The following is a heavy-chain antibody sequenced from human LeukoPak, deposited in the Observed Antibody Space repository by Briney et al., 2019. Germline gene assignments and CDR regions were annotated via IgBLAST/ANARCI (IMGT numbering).Heavy chain of an antibody. CDR3: ARRRGGNTGGFYFDY. CDR1: VFSFTNYW. Sequence: GESLKISCKASVFSFTNYWIAWVRQMPGEGLEWMGSIYPGDSDTRYNPSFQGQVTISADKSIKTAYLQWSSLKASDIAMYYCARRRGGNTGGFYFDYWGQGSLVTVSS. CDR2: IYPGDSDT. D-gene: IGHD3-16*01. J-gene: IGHJ4*02. V-gene: IGHV5-51*01.